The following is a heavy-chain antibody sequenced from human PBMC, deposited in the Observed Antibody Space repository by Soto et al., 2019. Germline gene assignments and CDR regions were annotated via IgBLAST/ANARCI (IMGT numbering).Heavy chain of an antibody. CDR1: GYTFTSYY. J-gene: IGHJ5*02. D-gene: IGHD6-6*01. Sequence: GASVKVSCKASGYTFTSYYMHWVRQAPGQGLEWMGIINPSGGSTSYAQKFQGRVTMTRDTSTSTVYMELSSLRSGDTAVYYCARTEQLVGGWFDPWGQGTLVTVSS. CDR3: ARTEQLVGGWFDP. V-gene: IGHV1-46*01. CDR2: INPSGGST.